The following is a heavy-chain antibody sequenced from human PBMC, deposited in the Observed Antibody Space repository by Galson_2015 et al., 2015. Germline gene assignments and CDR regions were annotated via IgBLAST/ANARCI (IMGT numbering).Heavy chain of an antibody. CDR1: GYTFTGYY. J-gene: IGHJ4*02. Sequence: SVKVSCKASGYTFTGYYMHWVRQAPGQGLEWMGRINPNSGGTNYAQKFQGRVTMTRDTSISTAYMELRSLRSDDTAVYYCATDIYDSSGYYIWGQGTLVTVSS. V-gene: IGHV1-2*06. CDR2: INPNSGGT. CDR3: ATDIYDSSGYYI. D-gene: IGHD3-22*01.